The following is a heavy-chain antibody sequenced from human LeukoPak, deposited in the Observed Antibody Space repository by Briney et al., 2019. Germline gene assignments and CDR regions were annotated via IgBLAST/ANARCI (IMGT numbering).Heavy chain of an antibody. J-gene: IGHJ4*02. D-gene: IGHD3-22*01. CDR3: ARVKAYYYDSSGYSIDY. CDR1: GFTFSSYV. V-gene: IGHV3-21*01. CDR2: ISSSSSFI. Sequence: GGSLRLSCAASGFTFSSYVMSWVRQAPGKGLEWVSSISSSSSFIYYADSVKGRFTISRDNAKNSLYLQMNSLRAEDTAVYYCARVKAYYYDSSGYSIDYWGQGTLVTVSS.